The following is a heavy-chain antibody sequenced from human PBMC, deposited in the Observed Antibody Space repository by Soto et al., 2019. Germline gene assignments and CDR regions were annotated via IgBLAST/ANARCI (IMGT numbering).Heavy chain of an antibody. Sequence: ASVKVSCKASGYTFTSYAMHWVRQAPGQRLEWMGWINAGNGNTKYSQKFQGRVTITRDTSGSTAYMELSSLRSEDTAVYYCARIIVVVPALDYWGQGTLVTVSP. CDR2: INAGNGNT. D-gene: IGHD2-21*02. J-gene: IGHJ4*02. CDR1: GYTFTSYA. CDR3: ARIIVVVPALDY. V-gene: IGHV1-3*01.